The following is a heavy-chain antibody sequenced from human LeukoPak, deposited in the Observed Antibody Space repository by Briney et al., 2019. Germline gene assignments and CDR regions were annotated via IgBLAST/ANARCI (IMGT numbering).Heavy chain of an antibody. CDR2: IKQDGSEK. CDR3: ARDGGGVVPADY. CDR1: GFTFSSYA. Sequence: GGSLRLSCAASGFTFSSYAMSWVRQAPGKGLESVANIKQDGSEKYYVDSVKGRFTISRDNAKNSLHLQMNSLRAEDTAVYYCARDGGGVVPADYWGQGTLVTVSS. J-gene: IGHJ4*02. V-gene: IGHV3-7*01. D-gene: IGHD2-2*01.